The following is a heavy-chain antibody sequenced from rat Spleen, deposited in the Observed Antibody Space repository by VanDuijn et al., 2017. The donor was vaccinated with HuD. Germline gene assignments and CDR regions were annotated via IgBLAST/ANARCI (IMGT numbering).Heavy chain of an antibody. D-gene: IGHD1-2*01. CDR1: GFTFNNYD. J-gene: IGHJ2*01. CDR3: SREGTIAAFAY. V-gene: IGHV5-25*01. CDR2: ITNTGGGT. Sequence: EVQLVESGGGLVQPGRSMKLSCAASGFTFNNYDMAWVRQAPTKGLEWVASITNTGGGTYYPDSVKGRFTVSRDNAEDTLYLQMNSLRSEDTATYYCSREGTIAAFAYWGQGVMVTVSS.